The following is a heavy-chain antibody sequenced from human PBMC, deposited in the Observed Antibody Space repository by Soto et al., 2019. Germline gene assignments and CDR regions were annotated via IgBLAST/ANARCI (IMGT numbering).Heavy chain of an antibody. D-gene: IGHD3-16*01. CDR2: ISSSSSYI. CDR1: GFTFSSYS. CDR3: ARDGGTDYYYGMDV. Sequence: LRLSCAASGFTFSSYSMNWVRQAPGKGLEWVSSISSSSSYIYYADSVKGRFTISRDNAKNSLYLQMNSLRAEDTAVYYCARDGGTDYYYGMDVWGQGTTVTVSS. V-gene: IGHV3-21*01. J-gene: IGHJ6*02.